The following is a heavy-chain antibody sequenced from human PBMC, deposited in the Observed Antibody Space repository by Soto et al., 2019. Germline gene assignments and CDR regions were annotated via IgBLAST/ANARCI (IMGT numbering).Heavy chain of an antibody. J-gene: IGHJ4*02. CDR2: INYIVSI. V-gene: IGHV4-59*12. D-gene: IGHD6-13*01. CDR3: AGGPIAASRLDY. Sequence: SETLSLTCTVSGGSISSYYWSWIRQPPGKGLDWIWYINYIVSINYNPSLKSRVTISVDTSKNQFSLKLSSVTAADTAVYYCAGGPIAASRLDYWGQGTLVTVSS. CDR1: GGSISSYY.